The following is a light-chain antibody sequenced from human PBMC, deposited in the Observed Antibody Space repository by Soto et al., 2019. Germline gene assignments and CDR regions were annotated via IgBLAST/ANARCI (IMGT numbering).Light chain of an antibody. V-gene: IGKV3-20*01. CDR1: QSVSSSY. CDR3: HQYDSSPLT. CDR2: GAS. Sequence: EIVLTQSPGTLSLSPGERATLSCRASQSVSSSYLAWYQQKPGQAPRLLIYGASSRATGIPDRFSGSGSGTDVTLTLSRLEPEDFAVYYCHQYDSSPLTFGGGTKVEIK. J-gene: IGKJ4*01.